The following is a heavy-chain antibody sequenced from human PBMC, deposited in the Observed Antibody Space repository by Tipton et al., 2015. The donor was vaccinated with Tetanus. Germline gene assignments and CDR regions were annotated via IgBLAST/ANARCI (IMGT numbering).Heavy chain of an antibody. CDR1: GFTFSSYG. CDR2: ISVDGKNQ. CDR3: AKDILGGSPWNFFDF. J-gene: IGHJ4*02. D-gene: IGHD1-1*01. V-gene: IGHV3-30*18. Sequence: SLRLSCEAGGFTFSSYGMHWVRQAPGKGLEWIGFISVDGKNQRFADSVKGRIAISRDNSKNTVYLQMNGLRPDDTAMYYCAKDILGGSPWNFFDFWGPGTLVTVSS.